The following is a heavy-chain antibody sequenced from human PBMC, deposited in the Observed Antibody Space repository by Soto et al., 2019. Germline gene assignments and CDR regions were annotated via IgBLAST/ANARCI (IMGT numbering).Heavy chain of an antibody. CDR1: GFTFNNYA. D-gene: IGHD6-13*01. J-gene: IGHJ4*02. Sequence: GGSLRLSCEASGFTFNNYAINWVRQSPGKGLEWVSVISGSAGSTYYADSVKGRFTITRDNSKNTLYLQMSSLRAEDTAVYYCAKAGGAAGTVDYFDYWGQGTLVTVSS. V-gene: IGHV3-23*01. CDR2: ISGSAGST. CDR3: AKAGGAAGTVDYFDY.